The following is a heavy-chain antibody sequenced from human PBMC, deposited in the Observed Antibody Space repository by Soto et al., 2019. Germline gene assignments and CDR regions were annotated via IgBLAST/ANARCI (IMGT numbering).Heavy chain of an antibody. CDR1: GYTFTSYG. V-gene: IGHV1-18*01. D-gene: IGHD3-10*01. Sequence: QVQLVQSGAEVKKPGASVKVSCKASGYTFTSYGISWVRQAPGQGLEWMGWISAYNGNTNYAQKLQGRVTMTTDTSTSTGYMELRSLRSDDTAVYYCARARGDYYGSGSYPYFDYWGQGTLVTVSS. CDR2: ISAYNGNT. CDR3: ARARGDYYGSGSYPYFDY. J-gene: IGHJ4*02.